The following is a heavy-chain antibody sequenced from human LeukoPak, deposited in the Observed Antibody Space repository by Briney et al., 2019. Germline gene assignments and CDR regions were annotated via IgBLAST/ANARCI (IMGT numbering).Heavy chain of an antibody. D-gene: IGHD2-15*01. J-gene: IGHJ6*02. CDR2: IYSGGST. CDR3: ATEIVGVVVVAATRRYYGMDV. Sequence: PGGSLRLSCAASGCTVSSNYMSWVRQAPGKGLEWVSVIYSGGSTYYADSVKGRFTISRDNSKNTLYLQMNSLRAEDTAVYYRATEIVGVVVVAATRRYYGMDVWGQGTTVTVSS. V-gene: IGHV3-66*02. CDR1: GCTVSSNY.